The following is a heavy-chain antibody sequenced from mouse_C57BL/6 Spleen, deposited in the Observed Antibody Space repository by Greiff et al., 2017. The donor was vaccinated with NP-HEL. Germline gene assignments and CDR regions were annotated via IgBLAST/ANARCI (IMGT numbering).Heavy chain of an antibody. CDR2: IYPRSGNT. Sequence: QVQLQQSGAELARPGASVKLSCKASGYTFTSYGISWVKQRTGQGLEWIGEIYPRSGNTYYNEKFKGKATLTADKSSSTAYMELRSLTSEDSAVYFCARDYGSTSRYFDVWGTGTTGTVSS. D-gene: IGHD1-1*01. V-gene: IGHV1-81*01. CDR3: ARDYGSTSRYFDV. J-gene: IGHJ1*03. CDR1: GYTFTSYG.